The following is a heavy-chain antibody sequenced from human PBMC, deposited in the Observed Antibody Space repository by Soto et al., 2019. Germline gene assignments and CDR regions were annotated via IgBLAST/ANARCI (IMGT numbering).Heavy chain of an antibody. CDR3: ARAITREDAFDI. V-gene: IGHV6-1*01. Sequence: SQTLSLTCAISGDSVSSNSDAWNWIRQSPSRGLEWLGRTYYRSKWYNDYAVSVKSRITIDPDTSKNQFSLQLNSVTPEDTAVYYCARAITREDAFDIRGQGTMVTVSS. CDR1: GDSVSSNSDA. D-gene: IGHD1-20*01. CDR2: TYYRSKWYN. J-gene: IGHJ3*02.